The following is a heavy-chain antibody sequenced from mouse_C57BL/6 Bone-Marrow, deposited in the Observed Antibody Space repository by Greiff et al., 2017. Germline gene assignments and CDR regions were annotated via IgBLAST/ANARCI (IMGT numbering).Heavy chain of an antibody. Sequence: QVQLKESGAELVRPGTSVKVSCKASGYAFTNYLIEWVKQRPGQGLEWIGVINPGSGGTNYNEKFKGKATLTADKSSSTAYMQLSSLTSEDSAVYVCARSGIYCGNYAGFAYWGQGTLVTVSA. V-gene: IGHV1-54*01. CDR3: ARSGIYCGNYAGFAY. CDR2: INPGSGGT. J-gene: IGHJ3*01. CDR1: GYAFTNYL. D-gene: IGHD2-1*01.